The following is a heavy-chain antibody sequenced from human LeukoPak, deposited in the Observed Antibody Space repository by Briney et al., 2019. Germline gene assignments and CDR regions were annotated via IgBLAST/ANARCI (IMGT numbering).Heavy chain of an antibody. CDR1: GGSISSYY. CDR2: IYYSGST. D-gene: IGHD3-10*01. CDR3: ARVSSGDYYGSGIRVRREWFDP. J-gene: IGHJ5*02. V-gene: IGHV4-59*01. Sequence: SETLSLTCTVSGGSISSYYWSWIRQPPGKGLEWIGYIYYSGSTNYNPSLKSRVTISVDTSKNQFSLKLSSVTAADTAVYYCARVSSGDYYGSGIRVRREWFDPWGQGTLVTVSS.